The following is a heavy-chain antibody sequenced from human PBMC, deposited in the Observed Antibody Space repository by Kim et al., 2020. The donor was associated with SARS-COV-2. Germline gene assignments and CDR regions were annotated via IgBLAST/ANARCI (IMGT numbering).Heavy chain of an antibody. D-gene: IGHD4-17*01. Sequence: GGSLRLSCAASGFTFSSFAMHWVRQAPDKGLEWVAVISYDGSNKYYADSVKGRFTISRDNSKNTLSLQMNSLRAEDTAVYYCARGRRTTVTNDAFEIWG. J-gene: IGHJ3*02. CDR1: GFTFSSFA. CDR2: ISYDGSNK. V-gene: IGHV3-30-3*01. CDR3: ARGRRTTVTNDAFEI.